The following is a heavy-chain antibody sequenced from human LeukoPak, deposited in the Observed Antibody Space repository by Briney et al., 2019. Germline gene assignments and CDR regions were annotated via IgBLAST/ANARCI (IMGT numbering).Heavy chain of an antibody. CDR1: GFTFSSYG. CDR2: ISYDGSNK. Sequence: GRSLRLSCAASGFTFSSYGMHWVRQAPGKGLEWVAVISYDGSNKYYADSVKGRFTTSRDNSKNTLYLQMNSLRAEDTAVYYCAKDIRSIAVAVPFDYWGQGTLVTVSS. CDR3: AKDIRSIAVAVPFDY. V-gene: IGHV3-30*18. J-gene: IGHJ4*02. D-gene: IGHD6-19*01.